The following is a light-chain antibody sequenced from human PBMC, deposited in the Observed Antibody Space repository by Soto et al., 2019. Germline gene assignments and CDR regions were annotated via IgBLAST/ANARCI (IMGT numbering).Light chain of an antibody. J-gene: IGLJ2*01. CDR2: SDN. CDR3: QLWDNTGDRVL. CDR1: NIGTKS. Sequence: SYELTQSPSVSVAPGKTARNTCGGNNIGTKSVHWYQQKPGQAPVLVIYSDNDRPSGIPARFSGSNSGHTATLTISRVEAGDEADYYCQLWDNTGDRVLFGGGTKLTVL. V-gene: IGLV3-21*04.